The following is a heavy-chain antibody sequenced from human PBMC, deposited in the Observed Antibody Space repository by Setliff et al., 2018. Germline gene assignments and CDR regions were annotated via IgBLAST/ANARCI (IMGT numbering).Heavy chain of an antibody. CDR2: IIPVFGTR. D-gene: IGHD5-18*01. J-gene: IGHJ4*02. Sequence: SVKVSCKASGGTFSSYVISWVREAPGQGLEWMGGIIPVFGTRNYAQKFQGRVTFSADDSANTAYMELTSLTSEDTAVYYCARNIGMGQRDYFDYWGQGTVVTVSS. V-gene: IGHV1-69*13. CDR3: ARNIGMGQRDYFDY. CDR1: GGTFSSYV.